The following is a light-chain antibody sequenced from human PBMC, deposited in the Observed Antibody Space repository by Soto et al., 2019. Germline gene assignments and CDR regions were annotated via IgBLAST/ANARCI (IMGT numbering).Light chain of an antibody. CDR1: QSVTSNY. CDR3: RQYATSPLT. V-gene: IGKV3-20*01. J-gene: IGKJ4*01. CDR2: SAS. Sequence: EIVLTQSPGTLSLSPGERATLSCRASQSVTSNYLAWYQQKPGQAPRVLIYSASSRATGIPDRFSGSGSGTDFTLTISRLEPEDFAVYYCRQYATSPLTLGGGTKVDIK.